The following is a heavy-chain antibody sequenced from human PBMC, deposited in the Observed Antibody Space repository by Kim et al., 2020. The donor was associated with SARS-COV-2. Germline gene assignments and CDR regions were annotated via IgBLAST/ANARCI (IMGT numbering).Heavy chain of an antibody. J-gene: IGHJ3*02. CDR1: GFTFSSYA. Sequence: GGSLRLSCAASGFTFSSYAMSWVRQAPGKGLEWVSAISGSGGSTYYADSVKGRFTISRDNSKNTLYLQMNSLRAEDTAVYYCAKGARYCSSTSCSDAFDIWGQGTMVTVSS. V-gene: IGHV3-23*01. CDR2: ISGSGGST. D-gene: IGHD2-2*01. CDR3: AKGARYCSSTSCSDAFDI.